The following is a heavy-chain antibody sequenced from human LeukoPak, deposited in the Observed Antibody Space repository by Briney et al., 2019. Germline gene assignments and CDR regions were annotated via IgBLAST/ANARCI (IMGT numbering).Heavy chain of an antibody. J-gene: IGHJ1*01. CDR3: ARGCTNPYCQEYFQH. Sequence: SETLSLTCTVSGGSISSYYWSWIRQPPGKGLEWIGYIYYSGSTNYNPSLKSRVTISVDTSKNQFSLKLSSVTAADTAVYYCARGCTNPYCQEYFQHWGQGALVTVSS. CDR1: GGSISSYY. D-gene: IGHD2-8*01. CDR2: IYYSGST. V-gene: IGHV4-59*01.